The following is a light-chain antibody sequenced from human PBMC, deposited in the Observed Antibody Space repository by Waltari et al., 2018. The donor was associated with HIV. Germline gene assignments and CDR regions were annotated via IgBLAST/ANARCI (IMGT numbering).Light chain of an antibody. Sequence: QSGLTQPPSLSGTPGQRLTIPCSGNNSNLGRNYVFWYRQVPVTAPSLLVYRNDLRHSGGVDRCAGARSGASASLVIGGLRVEDEADYYCASCDDGLSGHVFGGGTTVSV. CDR3: ASCDDGLSGHV. CDR1: NSNLGRNY. V-gene: IGLV1-47*01. CDR2: RND. J-gene: IGLJ1*01.